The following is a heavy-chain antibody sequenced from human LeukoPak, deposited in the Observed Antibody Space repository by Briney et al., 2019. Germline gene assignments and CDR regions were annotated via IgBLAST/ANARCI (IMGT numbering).Heavy chain of an antibody. V-gene: IGHV3-30*04. D-gene: IGHD6-19*01. J-gene: IGHJ4*02. CDR3: ARGGSGWYGRFDY. CDR1: GFTFSSYE. CDR2: ISFDGSKK. Sequence: GGSLRLSCAASGFTFSSYEMHWVRQAPGKGLEWVAVISFDGSKKYHADSVMGRFTISRDTSKNTLYLQMTSPRAEDTAVYYCARGGSGWYGRFDYWGQGTLVTVSS.